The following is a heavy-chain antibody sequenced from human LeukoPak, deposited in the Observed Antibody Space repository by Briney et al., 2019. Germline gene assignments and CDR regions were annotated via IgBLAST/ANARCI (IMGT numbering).Heavy chain of an antibody. Sequence: SETLPLTCAVYGGSFSGYYWSWIRQPPGKGLEWIGEINHSGSTNYNPSLKSRVTISVDTSKNQFSLKLSSVTAADTAVYYCARGLGGVVIILGKNWFDPWGQGTLVTVSS. CDR2: INHSGST. D-gene: IGHD3-3*01. CDR3: ARGLGGVVIILGKNWFDP. V-gene: IGHV4-34*01. J-gene: IGHJ5*02. CDR1: GGSFSGYY.